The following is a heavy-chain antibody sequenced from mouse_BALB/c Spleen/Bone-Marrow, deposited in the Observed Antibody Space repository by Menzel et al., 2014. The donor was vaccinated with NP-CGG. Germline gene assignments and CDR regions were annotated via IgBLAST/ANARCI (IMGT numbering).Heavy chain of an antibody. J-gene: IGHJ2*01. CDR1: GFNIKDTY. D-gene: IGHD2-4*01. Sequence: VQLQQPGAELVKPGASVKLSCTASGFNIKDTYMHWVKQRPEQGLEWIGRIDPANGNTKYGPKFQGKATITADTSSNTAYLQLSSLTSEDTAVYYCALYYDYDVGYWGQGTTLTVSS. V-gene: IGHV14-3*02. CDR3: ALYYDYDVGY. CDR2: IDPANGNT.